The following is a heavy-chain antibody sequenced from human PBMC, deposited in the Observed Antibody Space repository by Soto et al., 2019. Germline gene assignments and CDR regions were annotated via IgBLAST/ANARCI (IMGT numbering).Heavy chain of an antibody. J-gene: IGHJ4*02. CDR3: AKQYSSSSRLSDY. D-gene: IGHD6-6*01. CDR1: GFTFNTYA. Sequence: GGSLRLSCAASGFTFNTYAMTWVRQAPGKGLEWVSAISGSGGSTYYADSVKGRFTISRDNSKNTLYLQMNSLRAEDTAVYYCAKQYSSSSRLSDYWGQGTLVTVSS. CDR2: ISGSGGST. V-gene: IGHV3-23*01.